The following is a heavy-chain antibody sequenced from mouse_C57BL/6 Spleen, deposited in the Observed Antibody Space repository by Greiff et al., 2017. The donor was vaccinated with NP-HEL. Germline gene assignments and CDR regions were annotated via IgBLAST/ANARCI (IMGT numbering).Heavy chain of an antibody. D-gene: IGHD2-4*01. J-gene: IGHJ2*01. CDR2: LNPSNGCP. Sequence: VQLQQPGAELVMPGASVKLSCKASGYTFTSYWMHWVKQRPGQGLEWIGNLNPSNGCPNYNQKFKSKATLTVDKSSSTAYMQLSSLTSEDSAVYYCARIYFDDDGGFDYWGQGTTLTVSS. V-gene: IGHV1-53*01. CDR1: GYTFTSYW. CDR3: ARIYFDDDGGFDY.